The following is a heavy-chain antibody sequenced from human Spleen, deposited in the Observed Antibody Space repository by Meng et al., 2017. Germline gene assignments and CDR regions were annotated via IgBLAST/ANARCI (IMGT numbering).Heavy chain of an antibody. Sequence: TLTDHGPTLPNPHQTLTRTCAISGFSPHTSGVGVGWILQPSGKSLEWLALVYWNDYTRYGPSLKSRLTITKDTSKNQVVLTMTNMDPVDTATYYCAHTVGAVDYWGQGTLVTVSS. CDR3: AHTVGAVDY. J-gene: IGHJ4*02. D-gene: IGHD4-17*01. V-gene: IGHV2-5*06. CDR2: VYWNDYT. CDR1: GFSPHTSGVG.